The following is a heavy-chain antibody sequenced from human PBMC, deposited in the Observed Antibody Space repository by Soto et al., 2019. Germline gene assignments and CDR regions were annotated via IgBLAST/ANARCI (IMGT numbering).Heavy chain of an antibody. D-gene: IGHD2-15*01. V-gene: IGHV4-39*07. CDR3: ARVGSGMVAATGAESFQH. CDR2: IYYSGNT. CDR1: GGAISSSGYY. J-gene: IGHJ1*01. Sequence: PSETLSLTCTVSGGAISSSGYYWGWVRQPPGKGLEWIGSIYYSGNTYYNPSLKSRVTISVDTSKNQFSLKLTSVTAADTAVYYCARVGSGMVAATGAESFQHWGQGTLVTVSS.